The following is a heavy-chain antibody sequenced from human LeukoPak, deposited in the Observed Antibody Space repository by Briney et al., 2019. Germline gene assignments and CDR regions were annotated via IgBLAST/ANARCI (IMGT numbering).Heavy chain of an antibody. CDR3: TKDYRQFDVSNPPTGY. J-gene: IGHJ4*02. CDR2: IRYDSSSK. CDR1: KFTFSNYC. Sequence: PGGSLRLSCVASKFTFSNYCMHWVRQAPGKGLEWVAFIRYDSSSKYYEDSVKDRFTISRDSSKNTLYLQMNSLRVEDTAVYYCTKDYRQFDVSNPPTGYWGQGTLVTVSS. V-gene: IGHV3-30*02. D-gene: IGHD3-9*01.